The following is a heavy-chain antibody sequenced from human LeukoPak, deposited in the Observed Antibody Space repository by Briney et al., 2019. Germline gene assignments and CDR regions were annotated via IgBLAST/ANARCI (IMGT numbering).Heavy chain of an antibody. V-gene: IGHV1-18*01. CDR1: GYTFTSYG. Sequence: ASVKVSCKASGYTFTSYGISWVRQAPGQGLEWMGWISAYNGNTNYAQKLQGRVTMTTDTSTSTAYMELRSLRSDDTAVYYCARAAGYSSSWYQASGHFLLEYWGQGTLVTVSS. CDR3: ARAAGYSSSWYQASGHFLLEY. D-gene: IGHD6-13*01. J-gene: IGHJ4*02. CDR2: ISAYNGNT.